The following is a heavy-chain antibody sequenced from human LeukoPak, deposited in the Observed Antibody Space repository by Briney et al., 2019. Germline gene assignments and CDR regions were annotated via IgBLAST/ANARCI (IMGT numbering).Heavy chain of an antibody. V-gene: IGHV5-51*01. CDR2: IYPGDSDT. D-gene: IGHD3-10*01. CDR1: GYSFTSYW. CDR3: ARPVYGSGSYDAFDI. Sequence: GEPLKISCKGSGYSFTSYWIGWVRQMPGKGLEWMGIIYPGDSDTRYSPSFQGQVTISADKSISTAYLLWSSLKASDTAMYYCARPVYGSGSYDAFDIWGQGTMVTVSS. J-gene: IGHJ3*02.